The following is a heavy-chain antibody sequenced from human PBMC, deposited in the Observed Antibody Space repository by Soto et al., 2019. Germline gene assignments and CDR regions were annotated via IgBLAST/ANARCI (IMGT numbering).Heavy chain of an antibody. CDR2: INAGNGNT. D-gene: IGHD6-19*01. CDR3: ARDPRYNSGWYNVSFYYMDV. J-gene: IGHJ6*03. CDR1: GYSFSFYA. Sequence: ASVKVSCKASGYSFSFYAIHWVRQAPGQSLEWMGWINAGNGNTKYSQRFQDRVTFTRDTSASTAYMELSSLRSEDTALYYCARDPRYNSGWYNVSFYYMDVWGEGTTVTVSS. V-gene: IGHV1-3*01.